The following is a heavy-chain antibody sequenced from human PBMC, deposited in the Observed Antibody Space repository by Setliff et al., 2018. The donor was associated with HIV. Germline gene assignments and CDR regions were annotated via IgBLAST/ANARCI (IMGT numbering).Heavy chain of an antibody. CDR3: ALSSGSYYNALDN. Sequence: SETLSLTCTVSGGSISSSSYYRGWIRQPPGKGLEWIGSMYYSGSTYYNPSLKSRVTISVDTSKNQFSLKLSSVTAADTAVYYCALSSGSYYNALDNWGQGTLVTVSS. CDR2: MYYSGST. V-gene: IGHV4-39*01. D-gene: IGHD3-10*01. CDR1: GGSISSSSYY. J-gene: IGHJ4*02.